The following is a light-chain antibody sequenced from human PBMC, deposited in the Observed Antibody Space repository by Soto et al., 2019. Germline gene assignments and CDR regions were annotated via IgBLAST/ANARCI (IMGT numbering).Light chain of an antibody. CDR1: QSVLYSSHNKNY. V-gene: IGKV4-1*01. Sequence: DIVMTQSPDSLAVSLGERATINCKSSQSVLYSSHNKNYLAWYQQKPGQPPKLLIYWASTRESGVPDRFSGSGSGTDFNLTISSLQAEDVAVYYCQQYYSTPFTFGGGTKVEIK. J-gene: IGKJ4*01. CDR2: WAS. CDR3: QQYYSTPFT.